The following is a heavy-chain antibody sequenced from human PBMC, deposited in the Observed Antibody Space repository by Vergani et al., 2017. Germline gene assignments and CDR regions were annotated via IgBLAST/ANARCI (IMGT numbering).Heavy chain of an antibody. CDR2: INSDGDST. Sequence: DVHLAESGGGFFQPGGSLRLSCSASGFSFNSYWMHWVRQVPGKGLSWVSRINSDGDSTSYADSVKGRFTISRDNAKNTLYLQMDSLRAEDTAVYYCARSTGTTSTYYYYYMDVWGKGTTVTVSS. J-gene: IGHJ6*03. CDR3: ARSTGTTSTYYYYYMDV. D-gene: IGHD1-1*01. V-gene: IGHV3-74*01. CDR1: GFSFNSYW.